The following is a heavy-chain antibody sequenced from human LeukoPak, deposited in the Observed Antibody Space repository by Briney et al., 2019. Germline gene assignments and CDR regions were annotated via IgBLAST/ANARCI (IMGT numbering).Heavy chain of an antibody. CDR1: GGSFSGYY. D-gene: IGHD1-26*01. Sequence: SETLSLTCAVYGGSFSGYYWSWIRQPPGKGLEWIGEINHSGSTNYNPSLKSRVTISVDTSKNQFSLKLSSVTAADTAVYYCARTRIVGASPLGYWGQGTLVTVSP. CDR3: ARTRIVGASPLGY. J-gene: IGHJ4*02. CDR2: INHSGST. V-gene: IGHV4-34*01.